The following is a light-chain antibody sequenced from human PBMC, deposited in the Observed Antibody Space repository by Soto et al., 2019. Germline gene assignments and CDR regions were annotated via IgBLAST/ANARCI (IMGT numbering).Light chain of an antibody. Sequence: EIVLTQSPATLSLSPGERATLSCRASQNVANYLDWYQQKPGQAPRLLIYGASSRATGVPAGFSGSGSGTEFTLTISGLQSEDFAVYYCQQYNNWPWTFGQGTKVDIK. J-gene: IGKJ1*01. V-gene: IGKV3-15*01. CDR3: QQYNNWPWT. CDR1: QNVANY. CDR2: GAS.